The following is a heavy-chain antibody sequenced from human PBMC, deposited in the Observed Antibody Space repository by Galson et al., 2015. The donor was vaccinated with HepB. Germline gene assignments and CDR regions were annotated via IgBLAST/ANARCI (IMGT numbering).Heavy chain of an antibody. CDR2: IWYDGSNK. CDR3: ARDSADIVVVPAAHVNYYGMDV. D-gene: IGHD2-2*01. V-gene: IGHV3-33*01. J-gene: IGHJ6*02. Sequence: SLRLSCAASGFTFSSYGMHWVRQAPGKGLEWVAVIWYDGSNKYYADSVKGRFTISRDNSKNTLYLQMNSLRAEDTAVYYCARDSADIVVVPAAHVNYYGMDVWGQGTTVTVSS. CDR1: GFTFSSYG.